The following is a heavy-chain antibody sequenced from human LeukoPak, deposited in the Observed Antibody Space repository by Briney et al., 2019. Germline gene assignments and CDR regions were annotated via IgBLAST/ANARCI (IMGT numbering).Heavy chain of an antibody. CDR1: GGSFSGYY. V-gene: IGHV4-34*01. D-gene: IGHD6-19*01. Sequence: SETLSLTCAVYGGSFSGYYWSWIRQPPGKGLEWIGEIDHSGSTNYNPSLKSRVTISVDTSKNQFSLKLSSVTAADTAVYYCARVSSGPTGFDYWGQGTLVTVSS. CDR2: IDHSGST. J-gene: IGHJ4*02. CDR3: ARVSSGPTGFDY.